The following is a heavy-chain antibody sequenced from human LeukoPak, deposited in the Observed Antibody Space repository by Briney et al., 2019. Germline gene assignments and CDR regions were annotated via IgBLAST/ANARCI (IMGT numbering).Heavy chain of an antibody. Sequence: TGGSLRLSCAASGFTFNTYTMNWVRQASGKGLEWVSLISGNGGSTYYADSVKGRFTISRDSSKNTLFLQMNSLRAEDTAVYYCAKDDGGATWGYYFDYWGQGTLVTVSS. CDR1: GFTFNTYT. V-gene: IGHV3-23*01. CDR2: ISGNGGST. CDR3: AKDDGGATWGYYFDY. J-gene: IGHJ4*02. D-gene: IGHD3-16*01.